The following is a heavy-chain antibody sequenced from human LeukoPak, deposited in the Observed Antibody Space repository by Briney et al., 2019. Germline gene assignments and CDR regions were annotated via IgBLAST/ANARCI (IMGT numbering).Heavy chain of an antibody. D-gene: IGHD3-22*01. V-gene: IGHV3-48*03. CDR2: ISSSGSTI. J-gene: IGHJ4*02. CDR3: ARGGRITMIVVVITLFDY. CDR1: GFTFSSYE. Sequence: PGGSLRLSCAASGFTFSSYEMSWVRQAPGKGLEWVSYISSSGSTIYYADSVKGRFTISRDNAKNSLYLQMNSLRAEDTAVYYCARGGRITMIVVVITLFDYWGQGTLVTVSS.